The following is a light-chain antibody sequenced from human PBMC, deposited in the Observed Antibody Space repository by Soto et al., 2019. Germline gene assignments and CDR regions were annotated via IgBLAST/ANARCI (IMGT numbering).Light chain of an antibody. CDR3: QHYNSYSEA. V-gene: IGKV3-20*01. Sequence: EILLTQSPGSPSLSPRERATLSCRASQSVSSNHLAWYQQKPGQPPRLLIYGASRRASGIPDRFSGSGSGTDFTLTISSLQPDDFATYYCQHYNSYSEAFGQGTKVDIK. CDR2: GAS. CDR1: QSVSSNH. J-gene: IGKJ1*01.